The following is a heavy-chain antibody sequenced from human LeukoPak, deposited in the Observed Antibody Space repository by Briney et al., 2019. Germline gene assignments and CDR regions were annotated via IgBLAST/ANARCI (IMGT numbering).Heavy chain of an antibody. CDR2: IYYSGST. J-gene: IGHJ5*02. D-gene: IGHD5-18*01. CDR1: GGSISSGGYY. V-gene: IGHV4-31*03. Sequence: SETLSLTCTVSGGSISSGGYYWSWIRQHPGKGLEWIGYIYYSGSTYYNPSLKSRVTISVDTSKNQFSLKLSSVTAADTAVYYCARGVTAMVTGYWFDPWGQGTLVTVSS. CDR3: ARGVTAMVTGYWFDP.